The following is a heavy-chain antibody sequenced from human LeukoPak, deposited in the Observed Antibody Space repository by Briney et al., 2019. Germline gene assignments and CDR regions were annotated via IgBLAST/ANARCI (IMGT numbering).Heavy chain of an antibody. CDR2: INHSGST. V-gene: IGHV4-34*01. Sequence: SETLSLTCAVYGGSFSGYYWSWIRQPPGKGLEWIGEINHSGSTNYNPSLKSRVTISVDTSKNQFSLKLSSVTAADTAVYYCAVGAKASYYFDYWGLGTLVTVSS. CDR1: GGSFSGYY. D-gene: IGHD1-26*01. J-gene: IGHJ4*02. CDR3: AVGAKASYYFDY.